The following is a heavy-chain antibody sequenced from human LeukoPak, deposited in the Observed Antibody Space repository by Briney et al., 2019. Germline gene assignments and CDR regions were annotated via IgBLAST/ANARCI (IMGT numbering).Heavy chain of an antibody. J-gene: IGHJ6*02. D-gene: IGHD3-22*01. Sequence: GGSLRLSRAASGFTFSSYEMNWVRQAPGKGLEWVSYISSSGSTIYYADSVKGRFTISRDNAKNSLYLQMNSLRAEDTAVYYCARDWDTFGSSGDWGQGTTVTVSS. V-gene: IGHV3-48*03. CDR2: ISSSGSTI. CDR3: ARDWDTFGSSGD. CDR1: GFTFSSYE.